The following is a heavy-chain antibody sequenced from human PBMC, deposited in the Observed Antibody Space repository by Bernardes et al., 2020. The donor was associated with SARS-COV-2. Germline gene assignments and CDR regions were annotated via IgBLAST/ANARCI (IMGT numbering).Heavy chain of an antibody. CDR2: IYTSGST. CDR3: SRGGIAVAGTYYYYGMDV. J-gene: IGHJ6*04. D-gene: IGHD6-19*01. CDR1: GGSISSYY. Sequence: SETLSLTCTVSGGSISSYYWSWIRQPAGKGLEWIWRIYTSGSTNYNPSLKSRVTMSVDTSKNQFSLKLSSVTAADTAVYYCSRGGIAVAGTYYYYGMDVWGTGTTVTVAS. V-gene: IGHV4-4*07.